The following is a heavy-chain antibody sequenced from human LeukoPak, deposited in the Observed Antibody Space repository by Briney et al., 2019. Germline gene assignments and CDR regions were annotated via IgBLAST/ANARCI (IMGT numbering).Heavy chain of an antibody. CDR1: GGSIGSHY. J-gene: IGHJ5*02. CDR2: IYYDGNT. D-gene: IGHD2-2*01. V-gene: IGHV4-59*11. CDR3: ARDGSFPGSPNNWLDP. Sequence: SETLSLTCTVSGGSIGSHYWSWIRQPPGKGLEWIGYIYYDGNTYYNPSLKSRVSISVDTSRNQFTLRLTSVTAADTAVYYCARDGSFPGSPNNWLDPWGQGTLVTVSS.